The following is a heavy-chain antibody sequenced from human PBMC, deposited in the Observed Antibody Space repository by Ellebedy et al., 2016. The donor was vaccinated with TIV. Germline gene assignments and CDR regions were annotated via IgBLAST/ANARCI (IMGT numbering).Heavy chain of an antibody. CDR3: ARDPVGVGPAFDV. CDR1: GLTFSSHA. Sequence: GESLKISCAASGLTFSSHAMGWVRQAPGKGLEWVSSISGSGGNTYYADSVKGRFAISRDNSKDTLYLQMNSLRAEDTAIYYCARDPVGVGPAFDVWGQGTMVTVSS. D-gene: IGHD4-23*01. V-gene: IGHV3-23*01. CDR2: ISGSGGNT. J-gene: IGHJ3*01.